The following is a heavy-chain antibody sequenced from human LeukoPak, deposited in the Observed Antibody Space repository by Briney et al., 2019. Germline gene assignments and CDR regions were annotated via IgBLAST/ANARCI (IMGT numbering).Heavy chain of an antibody. CDR1: GFTFSSYS. D-gene: IGHD2-2*01. CDR2: ILYDGSNK. Sequence: GGSLRLSCAASGFTFSSYSMHWVRQAPGKGLEWVAVILYDGSNKYYADSVKGRFTVSRDNSKNTLYLGMNSLRAEDTAVYYCASRGSCCSSSTCSKQFYYGMDVWGQGTTVTVSS. CDR3: ASRGSCCSSSTCSKQFYYGMDV. J-gene: IGHJ6*02. V-gene: IGHV3-30-3*01.